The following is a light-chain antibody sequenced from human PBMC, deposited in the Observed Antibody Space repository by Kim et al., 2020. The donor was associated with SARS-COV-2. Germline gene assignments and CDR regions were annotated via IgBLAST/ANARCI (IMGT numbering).Light chain of an antibody. CDR3: QQCGNWPLT. CDR2: DVS. Sequence: EIVLTQSPATLSLSPGERATLSCRASQSVSPHLAWYQQKRGQAPRLLIYDVSNRATGIPARFSGSGSGTDFTLTISSLEPEDFAVYYCQQCGNWPLTFGGGTKVDIK. J-gene: IGKJ4*01. CDR1: QSVSPH. V-gene: IGKV3-11*01.